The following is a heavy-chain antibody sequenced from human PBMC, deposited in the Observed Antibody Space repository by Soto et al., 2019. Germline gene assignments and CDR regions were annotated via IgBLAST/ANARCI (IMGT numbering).Heavy chain of an antibody. V-gene: IGHV3-21*01. J-gene: IGHJ4*02. D-gene: IGHD1-1*01. CDR1: GFTFSSYS. Sequence: GGSLRLSCAASGFTFSSYSMTWVRQAPGKGLEWVSTISSYSAYIYYADSVKGRFTISRDNAKNSPYLQMNSLRAEDTAVYYCATDQLSLLNYDYWGQGTLVTVSS. CDR3: ATDQLSLLNYDY. CDR2: ISSYSAYI.